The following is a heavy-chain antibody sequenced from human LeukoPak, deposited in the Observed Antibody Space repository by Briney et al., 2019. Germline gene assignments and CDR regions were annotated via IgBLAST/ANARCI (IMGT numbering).Heavy chain of an antibody. J-gene: IGHJ5*02. Sequence: SQTLSLTCATSGDSVSSNSAAWNWIRQSPSRGLEWLGRTYYRSKWYNDYAVSVKSRITINPDTSKNQFSLQLNSVTPEDTAVYYCARDPASGWYDLWHNWFDPWGQGTLVTVSS. V-gene: IGHV6-1*01. CDR3: ARDPASGWYDLWHNWFDP. CDR2: TYYRSKWYN. D-gene: IGHD6-19*01. CDR1: GDSVSSNSAA.